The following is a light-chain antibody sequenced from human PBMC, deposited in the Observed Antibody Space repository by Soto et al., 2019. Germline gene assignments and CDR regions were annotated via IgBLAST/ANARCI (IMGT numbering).Light chain of an antibody. V-gene: IGLV1-44*01. CDR3: AAWDDRLGEL. CDR1: SSNIGSNS. J-gene: IGLJ2*01. CDR2: NNN. Sequence: VLTQPPSASGNPGQRVTISCSGSSSNIGSNSVTWYHQLPGTAPKLLIYNNNQRPSGIPDRFSGSKSGTSASLAISGLQSEDEADYYCAAWDDRLGELFGGGTQLTVL.